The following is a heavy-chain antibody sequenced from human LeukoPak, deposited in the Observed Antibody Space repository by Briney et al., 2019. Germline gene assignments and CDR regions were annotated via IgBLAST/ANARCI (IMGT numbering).Heavy chain of an antibody. CDR2: AHTSETT. J-gene: IGHJ4*02. Sequence: SDTLSLTCTVSGGSISGYYSHWIRQPAGKGLEWIRRAHTSETTIYNPSLRSRVTMSVDTSNNHFSLNLTSVTAADTAVYYCARGYRISEIRFFEWLLDYWGQGYLVTVSS. CDR1: GGSISGYY. D-gene: IGHD3-3*01. CDR3: ARGYRISEIRFFEWLLDY. V-gene: IGHV4-4*07.